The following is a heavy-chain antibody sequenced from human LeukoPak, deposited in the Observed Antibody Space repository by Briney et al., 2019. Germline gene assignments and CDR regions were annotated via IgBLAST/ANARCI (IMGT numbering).Heavy chain of an antibody. D-gene: IGHD3-22*01. J-gene: IGHJ5*02. CDR3: TTVYDSSGYRFDP. Sequence: GGSLRLSCAASGFTFSNVWMSWVRQAPGKGLNWVARIKSETDGGTTDYAAPVKGRFTISRDDSKNTLYLQMNSLKTEDTAVYFCTTVYDSSGYRFDPWGQGTLVTVSS. CDR1: GFTFSNVW. V-gene: IGHV3-15*01. CDR2: IKSETDGGTT.